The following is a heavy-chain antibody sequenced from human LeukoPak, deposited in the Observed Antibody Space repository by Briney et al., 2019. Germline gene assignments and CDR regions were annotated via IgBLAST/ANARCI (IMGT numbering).Heavy chain of an antibody. V-gene: IGHV1-69*13. J-gene: IGHJ6*03. CDR1: GGTFSSYA. CDR3: ARGVQLWTTYYYYYMDV. D-gene: IGHD5-18*01. CDR2: IIPIFGTA. Sequence: SVKVSCKASGGTFSSYAISWVRQAPGQGLEWMGGIIPIFGTANYAQKFQGRVTITADETTSTAYMELSSLRSEDTAVYYCARGVQLWTTYYYYYMDVWGKGTTVTVSS.